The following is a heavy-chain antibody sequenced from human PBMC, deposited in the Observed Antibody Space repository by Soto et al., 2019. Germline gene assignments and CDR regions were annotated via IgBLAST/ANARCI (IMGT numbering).Heavy chain of an antibody. Sequence: GGSLRLSCAASGFTFSSYWMHWVRQAPGKGLVWVSRINSDGTSTSYADSVRGRFTISRDNAKNTLYLQMNSLRAEDTAVYYCAKIGRGAGGFWGQGTLVTVSS. CDR1: GFTFSSYW. D-gene: IGHD1-26*01. V-gene: IGHV3-74*01. CDR2: INSDGTST. CDR3: AKIGRGAGGF. J-gene: IGHJ4*02.